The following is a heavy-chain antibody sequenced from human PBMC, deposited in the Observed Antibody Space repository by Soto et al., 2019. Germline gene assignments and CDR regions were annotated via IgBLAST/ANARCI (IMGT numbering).Heavy chain of an antibody. D-gene: IGHD4-17*01. CDR3: ARRNYGEEGYFFDF. CDR1: GGSITGYY. V-gene: IGHV4-4*09. J-gene: IGHJ4*02. Sequence: SETLSLTCTVSGGSITGYYWSWIRLPPGKGLEWIGYIYDSGTSTFNAALKSRVSISAETSKNQFSLNLRSVTAADTAIYYCARRNYGEEGYFFDFWGQGVLVTVSS. CDR2: IYDSGTS.